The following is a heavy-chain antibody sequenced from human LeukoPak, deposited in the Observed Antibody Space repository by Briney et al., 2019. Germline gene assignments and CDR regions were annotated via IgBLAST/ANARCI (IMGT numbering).Heavy chain of an antibody. CDR3: ARTRSATGPFDS. V-gene: IGHV4-59*08. CDR1: GGSISSSY. Sequence: SETLSLTCTVSGGSISSSYWSWIRQPPGKGLEWIGYIYYSGSTIYNPSLKSRVTISVDTSKNQFSLKLSSVTAADTAVYYCARTRSATGPFDSWGQGTLVTVSS. J-gene: IGHJ4*02. D-gene: IGHD2-15*01. CDR2: IYYSGST.